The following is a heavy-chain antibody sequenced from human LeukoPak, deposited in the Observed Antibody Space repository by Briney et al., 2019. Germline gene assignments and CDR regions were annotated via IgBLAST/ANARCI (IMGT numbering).Heavy chain of an antibody. Sequence: SETLSLTCTVSGGSISSYYWSWIRQPAGKGLEWIGRICTSGSTNYNPSLKSRVTMSVDTSKNQFSLKLSSETAADTAVYYCARNFRFSSPGAMDVWGKGTTVTVSS. CDR3: ARNFRFSSPGAMDV. V-gene: IGHV4-4*07. CDR2: ICTSGST. D-gene: IGHD6-6*01. J-gene: IGHJ6*03. CDR1: GGSISSYY.